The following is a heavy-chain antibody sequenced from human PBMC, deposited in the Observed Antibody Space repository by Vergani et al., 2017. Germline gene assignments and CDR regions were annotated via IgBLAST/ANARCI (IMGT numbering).Heavy chain of an antibody. CDR3: AKSPPNSSGWFDYQSQFGGLYYFDY. V-gene: IGHV3-23*01. CDR1: GFTFSSYA. J-gene: IGHJ4*02. D-gene: IGHD6-19*01. CDR2: ISGSGGST. Sequence: EVQLLESGGGLVQPGGSLRLSCAASGFTFSSYAMSWVRQAPGKGLEWVSAISGSGGSTYYADSVKGRFTISRDNSKNTLYLQMNSLRAEDTAVYYCAKSPPNSSGWFDYQSQFGGLYYFDYWGQGTLVTVSS.